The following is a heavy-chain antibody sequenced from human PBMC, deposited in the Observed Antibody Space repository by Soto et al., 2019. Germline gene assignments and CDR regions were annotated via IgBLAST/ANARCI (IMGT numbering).Heavy chain of an antibody. CDR2: INPNSGET. CDR1: GYTFTGYY. J-gene: IGHJ6*03. V-gene: IGHV1-2*04. CDR3: ARGGGLNYYYCIDV. Sequence: QVQLVQSGAEVKKPGASVKVSCKASGYTFTGYYMHWMRQAPGQGLEWMGWINPNSGETDYAQNFQGWVTMTRDMSARTAYMELSRLKSNDTAVYYCARGGGLNYYYCIDVWGKGTTVTVSS.